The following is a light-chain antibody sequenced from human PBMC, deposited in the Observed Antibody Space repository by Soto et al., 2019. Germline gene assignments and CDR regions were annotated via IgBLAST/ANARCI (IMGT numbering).Light chain of an antibody. J-gene: IGLJ2*01. CDR2: EVT. CDR3: NEYTNSSAVV. CDR1: RDDIGAYDY. Sequence: QSVLTQPASVSGSPGQSITISCAGTRDDIGAYDYVSWYQQHPGNAPKLLVYEVTNRPSGVSDRFSGSKSGNTASLTISGLQAEDEADYDCNEYTNSSAVVFGGWTKVTVL. V-gene: IGLV2-14*01.